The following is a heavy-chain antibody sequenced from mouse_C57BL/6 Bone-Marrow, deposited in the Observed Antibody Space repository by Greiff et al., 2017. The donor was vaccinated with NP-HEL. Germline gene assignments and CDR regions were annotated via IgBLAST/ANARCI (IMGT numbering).Heavy chain of an antibody. Sequence: QVQLQQSGAELVRPGTSVKMSCKASGYTFTNYWIGWAKQRPGHGLEWIGDIYPGGGYTNYNEKFKGKATLTADKSSSTAYMQFSSLTSEDSAIYYCARRVNYGSSYDYWGQGTTLTVSS. CDR3: ARRVNYGSSYDY. D-gene: IGHD1-1*01. J-gene: IGHJ2*01. V-gene: IGHV1-63*01. CDR1: GYTFTNYW. CDR2: IYPGGGYT.